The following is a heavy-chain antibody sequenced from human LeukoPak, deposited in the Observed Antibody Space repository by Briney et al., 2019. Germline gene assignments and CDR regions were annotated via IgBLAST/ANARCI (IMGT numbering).Heavy chain of an antibody. J-gene: IGHJ5*02. D-gene: IGHD6-13*01. V-gene: IGHV1-18*01. CDR1: GYTFSSYG. Sequence: GASVKVSCKASGYTFSSYGISWVRQAPGQGLGWMGWIRGYNGNTNYAQRLQGRLTMTTDTSTSTAYMELRSLISDDTAVYYCARVVAAAGTYWFDPWGQGTLVTVSS. CDR3: ARVVAAAGTYWFDP. CDR2: IRGYNGNT.